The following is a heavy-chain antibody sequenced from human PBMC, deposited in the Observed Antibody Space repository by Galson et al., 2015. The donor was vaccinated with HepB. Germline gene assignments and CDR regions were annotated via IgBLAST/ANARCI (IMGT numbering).Heavy chain of an antibody. CDR2: IAWDDDK. Sequence: PTQVIPQQTLTLPCPFSGFSLSTSGMSVSWIRQPPGKALELLERIAWDDDKYYTTSLKTRLTIPKETAKNQVVLTMTNMDPVDTATYYCARMGSGFYSSSWPYFDYWGQGTLVTVSS. CDR1: GFSLSTSGMS. V-gene: IGHV2-70*11. D-gene: IGHD6-13*01. CDR3: ARMGSGFYSSSWPYFDY. J-gene: IGHJ4*02.